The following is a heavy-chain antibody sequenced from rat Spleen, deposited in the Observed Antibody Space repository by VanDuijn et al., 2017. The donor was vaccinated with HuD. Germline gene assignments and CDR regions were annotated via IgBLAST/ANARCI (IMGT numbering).Heavy chain of an antibody. Sequence: EVQLVESGGGLVQPGRSMKLSCAASGFTFTNYYLAWVRQAPTKGLEWVATINPGAGNTYYRDSVKGRFTIYRDNAKRTLYLQMDSLRSEDTATYYCTSLLGAPVWYFDFLSPGTMGTVSS. CDR3: TSLLGAPVWYFDF. D-gene: IGHD5-1*01. CDR2: INPGAGNT. V-gene: IGHV5-25*01. CDR1: GFTFTNYY. J-gene: IGHJ1*01.